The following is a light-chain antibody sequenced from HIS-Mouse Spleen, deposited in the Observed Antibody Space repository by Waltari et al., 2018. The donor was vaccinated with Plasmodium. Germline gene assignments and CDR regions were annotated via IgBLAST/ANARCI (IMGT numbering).Light chain of an antibody. Sequence: QSVLTPPPSVSAAPGQKVTISCSGSSSNIGHNYVSWYQQLPGTAPKLLIYDKNKRPSGIPDRVSGSKSGTAATLGSTGRQTGDEADYYCGTWDSSLSAGVLGGGTKLTVL. J-gene: IGLJ3*02. CDR1: SSNIGHNY. CDR2: DKN. CDR3: GTWDSSLSAGV. V-gene: IGLV1-51*01.